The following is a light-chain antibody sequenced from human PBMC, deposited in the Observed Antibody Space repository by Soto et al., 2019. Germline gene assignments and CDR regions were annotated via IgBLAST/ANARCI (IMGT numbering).Light chain of an antibody. CDR3: QQYYSTPLT. J-gene: IGKJ4*01. Sequence: DIVMTQSPYSLLVSLPYTATINFNPMHSLLYSSNNKNYLAWYQQRPGQHPKLLLYWASTPESGVTGRFSGSGFGTDFTLTISSLQAEDVAIYYCQQYYSTPLTFGAGTKVDIK. CDR1: HSLLYSSNNKNY. CDR2: WAS. V-gene: IGKV4-1*01.